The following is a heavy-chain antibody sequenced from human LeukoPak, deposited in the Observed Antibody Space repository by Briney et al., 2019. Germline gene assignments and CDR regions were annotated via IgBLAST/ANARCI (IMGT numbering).Heavy chain of an antibody. D-gene: IGHD3-16*02. J-gene: IGHJ3*02. CDR1: GYTFTSYY. Sequence: ASVKVSCKASGYTFTSYYMHWVRQAPGQGLEWMGIINPSGGSTSYAQKFQGRVTMTRDTATSTVYMELSSLRSEDTAVYYCARENVIKGAFDIWGQGTMVTVSS. V-gene: IGHV1-46*01. CDR3: ARENVIKGAFDI. CDR2: INPSGGST.